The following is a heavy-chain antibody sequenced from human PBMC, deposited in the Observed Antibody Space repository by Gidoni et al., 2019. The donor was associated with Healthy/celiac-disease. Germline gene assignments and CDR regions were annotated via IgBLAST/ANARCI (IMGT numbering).Heavy chain of an antibody. CDR2: IKQDGSEK. CDR1: GFTFSSYW. CDR3: ARDGYNWNPSDAFDI. Sequence: EVQLVESGGGLVQPGGSLRLSCAASGFTFSSYWMSLVRQAPGKGLEWVANIKQDGSEKYYVDSVKGRFTISRDNAKNSLYLQMNSLRAEDTAVYYCARDGYNWNPSDAFDIWGQGTMVTVSS. V-gene: IGHV3-7*03. D-gene: IGHD1-20*01. J-gene: IGHJ3*02.